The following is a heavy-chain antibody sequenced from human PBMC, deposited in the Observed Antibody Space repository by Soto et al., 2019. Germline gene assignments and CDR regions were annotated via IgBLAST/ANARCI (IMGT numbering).Heavy chain of an antibody. CDR2: INPNSGGT. Sequence: ASVKVSCKASGYTFTGYYMHWVRQSPGQGLEWMGWINPNSGGTNYAQKFQGRVTMTRDTSISTAYMELSRLRSDDTAVYSRARYRSRAINYLDYWGQGTLVTVSS. J-gene: IGHJ4*02. CDR1: GYTFTGYY. D-gene: IGHD2-2*01. V-gene: IGHV1-2*02. CDR3: ARYRSRAINYLDY.